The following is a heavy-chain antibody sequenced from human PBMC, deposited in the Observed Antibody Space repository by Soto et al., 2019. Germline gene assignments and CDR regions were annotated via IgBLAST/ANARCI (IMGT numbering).Heavy chain of an antibody. J-gene: IGHJ6*01. Sequence: SETLSLTCAVSGYSISSGYYWGWIGQPPGKGLEWIGSIYHSGSTYYNPSLKSRVTISVDTSKNQFSLKLSSVTAADTAVYYCASSVIAVAVPGVWGQGTTVTVSS. D-gene: IGHD6-19*01. CDR3: ASSVIAVAVPGV. V-gene: IGHV4-38-2*01. CDR1: GYSISSGYY. CDR2: IYHSGST.